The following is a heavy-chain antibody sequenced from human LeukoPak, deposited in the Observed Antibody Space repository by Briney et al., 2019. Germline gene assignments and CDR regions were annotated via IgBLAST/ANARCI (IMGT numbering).Heavy chain of an antibody. D-gene: IGHD1-26*01. CDR1: GFTFSSYA. Sequence: QPGGSLRLSCAASGFTFSSYAMSWVRQAPGKGLEWVSAISGSGGSTYYADSVKGRFTISRDNSKNTLYLQMNSLRAEDTAVYYCARTWWEPTGAFDIWGQGTMVTVSS. V-gene: IGHV3-23*01. CDR3: ARTWWEPTGAFDI. J-gene: IGHJ3*02. CDR2: ISGSGGST.